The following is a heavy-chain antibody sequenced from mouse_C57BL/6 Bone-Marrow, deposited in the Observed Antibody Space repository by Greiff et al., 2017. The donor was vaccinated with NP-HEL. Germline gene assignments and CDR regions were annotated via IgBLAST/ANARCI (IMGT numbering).Heavy chain of an antibody. Sequence: QVQLKQSGAELVRPGTSVKVSCKASGYAFTNYLIEWVKQRPGQGLEWIGVINPGSGGTNYNEKFKGKATLTADKSSSTAYMQLSSLTAEESAVYFCARSDDYYGSSYEGYWYFDVWGTGTTVTVSS. CDR2: INPGSGGT. V-gene: IGHV1-54*01. J-gene: IGHJ1*03. CDR3: ARSDDYYGSSYEGYWYFDV. CDR1: GYAFTNYL. D-gene: IGHD1-1*01.